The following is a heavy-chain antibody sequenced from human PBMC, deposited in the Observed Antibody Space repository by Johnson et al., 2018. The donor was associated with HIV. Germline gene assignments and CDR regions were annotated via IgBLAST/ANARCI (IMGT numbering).Heavy chain of an antibody. CDR2: ISYDGTYK. CDR3: VRVRGHSGYDIVDDAFDI. V-gene: IGHV3-30*04. J-gene: IGHJ3*02. Sequence: QVLLVESGGGMVQPGRSLRLSCAASGFTFTTYALHWVRRAPGKGLECVAVISYDGTYKYYADSVKGRFTISRDNSGNTLYLEMNSLRAEDTAVYYCVRVRGHSGYDIVDDAFDIWGQGTMVTVSP. CDR1: GFTFTTYA. D-gene: IGHD5-12*01.